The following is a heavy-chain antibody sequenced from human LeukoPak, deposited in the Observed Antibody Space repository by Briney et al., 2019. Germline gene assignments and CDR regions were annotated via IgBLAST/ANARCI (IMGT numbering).Heavy chain of an antibody. CDR1: GFTFDDYT. CDR2: ISWDGGST. V-gene: IGHV3-43*01. CDR3: AKDMLSGVAVPSGGYFDY. D-gene: IGHD2-15*01. Sequence: GGSLRLSCAASGFTFDDYTMHWVRQAPGKGLEWVSLISWDGGSTYHADSVKGRFTISRDNSKNSLYLQMNSLRTEDTALYYCAKDMLSGVAVPSGGYFDYWGQGTLVTVSS. J-gene: IGHJ4*02.